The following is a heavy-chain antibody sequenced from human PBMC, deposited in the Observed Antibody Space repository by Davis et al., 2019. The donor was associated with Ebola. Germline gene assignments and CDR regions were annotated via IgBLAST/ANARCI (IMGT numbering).Heavy chain of an antibody. CDR2: IKQDGSEK. D-gene: IGHD2-15*01. CDR3: AGNDIVVVVAATLGYYYGMDV. CDR1: GFTFSSYW. V-gene: IGHV3-7*03. Sequence: PGGSLRLSCAASGFTFSSYWMSWVRQAPGKGLEWVANIKQDGSEKYYVDSVKGRFTISRDNAKNSLYLQMNSLRAEDTAVYYCAGNDIVVVVAATLGYYYGMDVWGQGTTVTVSS. J-gene: IGHJ6*02.